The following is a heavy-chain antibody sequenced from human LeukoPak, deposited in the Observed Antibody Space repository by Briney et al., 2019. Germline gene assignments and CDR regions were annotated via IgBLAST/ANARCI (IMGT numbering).Heavy chain of an antibody. CDR1: GYTFTSYY. CDR2: FDPEDGET. CDR3: ALRIAAANWFDP. J-gene: IGHJ5*02. V-gene: IGHV1-24*01. Sequence: ASVKVSCKASGYTFTSYYMHWVRQAPGQGLEWMGGFDPEDGETIYAQKFQGRVTMTEDTSTDTAYMELSSLRSEDTAVYYCALRIAAANWFDPWGQGTLVTVSS. D-gene: IGHD6-13*01.